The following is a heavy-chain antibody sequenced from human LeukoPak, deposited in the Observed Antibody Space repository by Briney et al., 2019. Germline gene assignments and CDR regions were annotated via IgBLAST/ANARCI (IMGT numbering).Heavy chain of an antibody. CDR1: GGSISSSSYY. J-gene: IGHJ4*02. CDR2: IYYSGST. Sequence: SETLSLTCTVSGGSISSSSYYWGWIRQPPGKGLEWIGSIYYSGSTYYNPSLKSRVTISVDTSKNQFSLKLSSVTAADTAVYYCARDHPGIAAAGTGGFFDYWGQGTLVTVSS. D-gene: IGHD6-13*01. V-gene: IGHV4-39*07. CDR3: ARDHPGIAAAGTGGFFDY.